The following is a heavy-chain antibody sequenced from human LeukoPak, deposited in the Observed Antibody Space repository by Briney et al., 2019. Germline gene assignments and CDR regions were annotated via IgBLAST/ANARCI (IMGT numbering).Heavy chain of an antibody. D-gene: IGHD5-12*01. J-gene: IGHJ6*03. Sequence: ASVKVSCKASGYTFTSYDINWVRQATGQGLEWMGWMNPNSANTGYAQKFQGRVTMTRNTSISTAYMELSSLRSEDTAVYYCARSDGIGGYDRTKSRNYYYYYMDVWGKGTTVTISS. CDR2: MNPNSANT. CDR1: GYTFTSYD. V-gene: IGHV1-8*01. CDR3: ARSDGIGGYDRTKSRNYYYYYMDV.